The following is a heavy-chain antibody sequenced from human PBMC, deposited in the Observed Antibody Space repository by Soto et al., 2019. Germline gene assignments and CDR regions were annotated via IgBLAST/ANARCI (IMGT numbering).Heavy chain of an antibody. J-gene: IGHJ4*02. CDR1: GFTFSNAW. CDR3: FIWSTSDADY. D-gene: IGHD2-2*01. CDR2: IKSKTDGGTT. V-gene: IGHV3-15*07. Sequence: EVQLVESGGGLVKPGGSLRLSCAASGFTFSNAWMNWVRQAPGKGLEWVGRIKSKTDGGTTDYAAPVKSRFTISRNDSKNTLYLQMNSLKTEDTAVYYCFIWSTSDADYWGQGTLVTVSS.